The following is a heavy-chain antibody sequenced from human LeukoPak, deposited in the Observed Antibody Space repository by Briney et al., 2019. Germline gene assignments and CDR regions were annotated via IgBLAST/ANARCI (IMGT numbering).Heavy chain of an antibody. D-gene: IGHD1-7*01. J-gene: IGHJ4*02. CDR3: AREGITGTTYFDY. CDR2: INPSGGST. CDR1: GYTFTSYY. V-gene: IGHV1-46*01. Sequence: ASVKVSCKASGYTFTSYYMHWVRQAPGQGLEWMGIINPSGGSTSYAQKFQGRVTMTRDTSTSTVYMELSSLRPGDTAVYYCAREGITGTTYFDYWGQGTLVTVSS.